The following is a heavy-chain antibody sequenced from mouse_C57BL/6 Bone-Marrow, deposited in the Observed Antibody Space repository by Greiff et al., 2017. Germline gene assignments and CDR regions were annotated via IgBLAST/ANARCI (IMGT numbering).Heavy chain of an antibody. Sequence: EVQGVESGGGLVKPGGSLKLSCAASGFTFSSYAMSWVRQTPEKRLEWVATISDGGSYTYYPDNVKGRFPISRDNAKNNLYLEMSHLKSEDTAMYYCAREEGHYYGSSPFAYWGQGTLVTVSA. CDR3: AREEGHYYGSSPFAY. D-gene: IGHD1-1*01. CDR2: ISDGGSYT. J-gene: IGHJ3*01. V-gene: IGHV5-4*01. CDR1: GFTFSSYA.